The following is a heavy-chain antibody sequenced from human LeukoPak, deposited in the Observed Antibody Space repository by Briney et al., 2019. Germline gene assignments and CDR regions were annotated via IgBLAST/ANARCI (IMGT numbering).Heavy chain of an antibody. J-gene: IGHJ4*02. V-gene: IGHV3-11*06. CDR2: ISSSSSYI. CDR3: ARDSGPRIAVAGTDY. CDR1: GFTFSDYY. D-gene: IGHD6-19*01. Sequence: PGGSLRLSCAASGFTFSDYYMSWIRQAPGKGLEWVSSISSSSSYIYYADSVKGRFTISRDNAKNSLYLQMNSLRAEDTAVYYCARDSGPRIAVAGTDYWGQGTLVTVSS.